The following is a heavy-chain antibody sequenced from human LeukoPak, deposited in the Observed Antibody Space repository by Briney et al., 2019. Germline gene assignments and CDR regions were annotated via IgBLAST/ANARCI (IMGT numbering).Heavy chain of an antibody. J-gene: IGHJ4*02. Sequence: PGGSLRLSCAASGFTFSSYSMNWVRQAPGKGLEWVSSISSSSYIYYADSVKGRLTISRDNAKHSLYLQMNSLRAEDTAVYYCAIITFGGVIVQPFDYWGQGTLVTVSS. D-gene: IGHD3-16*02. CDR2: ISSSSYI. CDR1: GFTFSSYS. V-gene: IGHV3-21*01. CDR3: AIITFGGVIVQPFDY.